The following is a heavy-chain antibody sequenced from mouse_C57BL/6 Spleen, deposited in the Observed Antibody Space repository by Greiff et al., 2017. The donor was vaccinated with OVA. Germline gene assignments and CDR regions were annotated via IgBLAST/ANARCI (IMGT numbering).Heavy chain of an antibody. CDR2: INPSNGGT. CDR1: GYTFTSYW. J-gene: IGHJ4*01. V-gene: IGHV1-53*01. CDR3: ARGRVNYAYAMDY. D-gene: IGHD2-1*01. Sequence: QVQLQQPGTDLVKPGASVKLSCKASGYTFTSYWMHWVKQRPGQGLEWIGNINPSNGGTNYNEKFKSKATLTVDKSSSTAYMQLSSLTSEDSAVYYCARGRVNYAYAMDYWGQGTSVTVSS.